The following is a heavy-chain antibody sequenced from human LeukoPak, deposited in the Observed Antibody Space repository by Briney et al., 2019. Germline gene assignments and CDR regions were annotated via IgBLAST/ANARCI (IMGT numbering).Heavy chain of an antibody. CDR2: INPNSGGT. Sequence: ASVTVSCKASGYTFTCYDINWVGQATGQGVEWMGWINPNSGGTSFAQKCQGRVTMIGDTSMRTACTEQSSLRTDHTAVYHCTSPYSGSYYDYWGQGTLVTVSS. D-gene: IGHD1-26*01. CDR3: TSPYSGSYYDY. CDR1: GYTFTCYD. V-gene: IGHV1-8*01. J-gene: IGHJ4*02.